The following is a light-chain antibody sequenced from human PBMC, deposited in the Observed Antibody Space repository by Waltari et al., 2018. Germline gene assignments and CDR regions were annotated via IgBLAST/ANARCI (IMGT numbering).Light chain of an antibody. V-gene: IGKV3-15*01. CDR2: GGT. Sequence: EIVMTQFPATLSVSLGEGATLSCRASQSVSGKLAWYQQKPGQPPRLLIYGGTTRAPGVPARFSGRGYGTDFSLTISSLQSEDLAVYYCQQYDDWPMYTFGQGTKLEI. J-gene: IGKJ2*01. CDR1: QSVSGK. CDR3: QQYDDWPMYT.